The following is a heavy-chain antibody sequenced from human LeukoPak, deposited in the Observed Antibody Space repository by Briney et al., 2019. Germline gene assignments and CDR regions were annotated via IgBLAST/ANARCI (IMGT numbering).Heavy chain of an antibody. CDR3: ARGYCSSTSCPYYYYYMDV. V-gene: IGHV3-21*01. Sequence: GGSLRLSCAASGFTFSSYSMNWVRQAPGKGLEWVSSISSSSSYIYYADSVKGRFTISRDNAKNSLYLQMNGLRAEDTAVYYCARGYCSSTSCPYYYYYMDVWGKGTTVTVSS. J-gene: IGHJ6*03. CDR2: ISSSSSYI. D-gene: IGHD2-2*01. CDR1: GFTFSSYS.